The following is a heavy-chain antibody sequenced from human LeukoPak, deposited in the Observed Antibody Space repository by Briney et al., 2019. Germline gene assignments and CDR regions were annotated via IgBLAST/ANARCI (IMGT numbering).Heavy chain of an antibody. Sequence: GGSLRLSCAASGFTFSSYTMHWVRQAPGKGLEWVSCISTSSSYIYYADSVKGRFTISRDNAKNTLYLQMNSLRAEDTAVYYCARDYLCAFDIWGQGTMVTVSS. CDR3: ARDYLCAFDI. V-gene: IGHV3-21*01. D-gene: IGHD5-12*01. CDR2: ISTSSSYI. CDR1: GFTFSSYT. J-gene: IGHJ3*02.